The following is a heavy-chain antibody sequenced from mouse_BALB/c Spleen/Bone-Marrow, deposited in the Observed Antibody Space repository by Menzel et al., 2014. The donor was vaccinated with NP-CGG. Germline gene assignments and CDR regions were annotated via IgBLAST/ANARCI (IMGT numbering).Heavy chain of an antibody. Sequence: QVQLQQSGAELVKPGASVKMSCKASGYTFTSYWMHWVKQRPGQGLEWIGVIDPSDSYTSYNQKFKGKATSTVDTSSSTAYMQLSSLTSEDSAVYYCTRGDYDWYFDVWGAGTTVTVSS. J-gene: IGHJ1*01. D-gene: IGHD2-4*01. CDR3: TRGDYDWYFDV. CDR2: IDPSDSYT. CDR1: GYTFTSYW. V-gene: IGHV1S127*01.